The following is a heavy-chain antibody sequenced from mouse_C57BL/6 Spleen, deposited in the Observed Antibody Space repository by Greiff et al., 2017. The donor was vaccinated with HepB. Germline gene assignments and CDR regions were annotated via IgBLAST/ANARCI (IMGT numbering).Heavy chain of an antibody. Sequence: EVKVVESGPELVKPGASVKISCKASGYSFTDYNMNWVKQSNGKSLEWIGVINPNYGTTSYNQKFKGKATLTVDQSSSTAYMQLNSLTSEDSAVYYCARWHYGSSYGYFDVWGTGTTVTVSS. V-gene: IGHV1-39*01. D-gene: IGHD1-1*01. CDR3: ARWHYGSSYGYFDV. J-gene: IGHJ1*03. CDR2: INPNYGTT. CDR1: GYSFTDYN.